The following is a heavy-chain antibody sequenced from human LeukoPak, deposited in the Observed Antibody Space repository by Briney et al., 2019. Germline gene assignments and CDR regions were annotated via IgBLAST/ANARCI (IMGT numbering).Heavy chain of an antibody. D-gene: IGHD2-15*01. Sequence: GGSLRLSCAASGFTFISYWMHWVRQAPGKGLVWVSRVNADGSSTSYADSVKGRFTISRDNAENTLYLQMNSLRAEDTAVYYCARVGVGIYNWSDPWGQEPRFTVPS. CDR2: VNADGSST. J-gene: IGHJ5*02. V-gene: IGHV3-74*01. CDR1: GFTFISYW. CDR3: ARVGVGIYNWSDP.